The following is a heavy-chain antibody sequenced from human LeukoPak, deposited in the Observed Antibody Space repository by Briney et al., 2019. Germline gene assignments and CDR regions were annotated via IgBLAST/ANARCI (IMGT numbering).Heavy chain of an antibody. V-gene: IGHV1-46*03. CDR1: CYSCTSYY. CDR3: ARAISQLPPYNWFDP. D-gene: IGHD2-2*01. J-gene: IGHJ5*02. CDR2: INPSGGST. Sequence: ASVKVSCKASCYSCTSYYMHWWLHEIGQRLQWMVIINPSGGSTSYAQEFQGRVTMTRDTSTSTVYMELSSLRSEHTAVYYCARAISQLPPYNWFDPWGQGTLVTVSS.